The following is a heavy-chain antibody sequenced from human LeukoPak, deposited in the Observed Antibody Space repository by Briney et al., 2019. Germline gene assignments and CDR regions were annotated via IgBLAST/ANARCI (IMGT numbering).Heavy chain of an antibody. V-gene: IGHV4-39*01. CDR3: ATQLVVVIGYYFDY. CDR1: GGAISSSSYS. Sequence: PSETLSLTCTVSGGAISSSSYSWGWIRQPPGKGLEWIGSIYYSGSTYYNPSLKSRVTISVDTSTNQFSLKLSSVTAADTAVYYCATQLVVVIGYYFDYWGQGTLVTVSS. J-gene: IGHJ4*02. D-gene: IGHD3-22*01. CDR2: IYYSGST.